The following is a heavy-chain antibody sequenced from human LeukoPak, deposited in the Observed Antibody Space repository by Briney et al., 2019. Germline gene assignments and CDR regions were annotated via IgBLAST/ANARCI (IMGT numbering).Heavy chain of an antibody. J-gene: IGHJ4*02. CDR3: AREKYYYDSSGLIGN. CDR1: GFTFSSYA. Sequence: PGGSLRLSCAASGFTFSSYAMSWVRQAPGKGLEWVANIKQDGSEKYYVDSVKGRFTISRDNAKNSLYLQMNSLRAEDTAVYYCAREKYYYDSSGLIGNWGQGTLVTVSS. D-gene: IGHD3-22*01. V-gene: IGHV3-7*01. CDR2: IKQDGSEK.